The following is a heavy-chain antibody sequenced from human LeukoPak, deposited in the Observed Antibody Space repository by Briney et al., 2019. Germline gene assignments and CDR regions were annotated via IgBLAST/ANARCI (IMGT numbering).Heavy chain of an antibody. CDR1: GSTFSSYA. J-gene: IGHJ4*02. D-gene: IGHD3-22*01. V-gene: IGHV3-23*01. Sequence: GGSLRLSCAASGSTFSSYAMSWVRQAPGKGLEWVSAISGSGGSTYYADSVKGRFTISRDNSKNTLYLQMNSLRAEDTAVYYCAKDPPLSSGPLKAFDYWGQGTLVTVSS. CDR3: AKDPPLSSGPLKAFDY. CDR2: ISGSGGST.